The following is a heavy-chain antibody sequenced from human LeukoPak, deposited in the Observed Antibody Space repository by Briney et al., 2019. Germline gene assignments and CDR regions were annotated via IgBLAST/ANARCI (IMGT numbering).Heavy chain of an antibody. J-gene: IGHJ4*02. CDR3: ARVDYDSKIDY. CDR2: IYYSGST. Sequence: KTSETLSLTCAVYGGSFSGYYWSWIRQPPGKGLEWIGYIYYSGSTNHNPSLKSRVTISVDTSKNQFSLKLSSVTAADTAVYYCARVDYDSKIDYWGQGTLVTVSS. D-gene: IGHD3-22*01. V-gene: IGHV4-59*01. CDR1: GGSFSGYY.